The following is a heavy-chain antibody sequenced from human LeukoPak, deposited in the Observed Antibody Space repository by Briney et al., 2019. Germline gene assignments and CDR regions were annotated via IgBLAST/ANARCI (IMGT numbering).Heavy chain of an antibody. CDR1: EFTVSSNS. CDR2: IYSAGNT. D-gene: IGHD3-16*01. Sequence: GGSLRLSCTVSEFTVSSNSMSWVRQAPGKGLEWVSFIYSAGNTHYSDSVKGRFTISIDNSKNTLYLQMNSLRAEDTAVYYCARRAGAYTHPYDYWGQGTLVTVSS. J-gene: IGHJ4*02. V-gene: IGHV3-53*01. CDR3: ARRAGAYTHPYDY.